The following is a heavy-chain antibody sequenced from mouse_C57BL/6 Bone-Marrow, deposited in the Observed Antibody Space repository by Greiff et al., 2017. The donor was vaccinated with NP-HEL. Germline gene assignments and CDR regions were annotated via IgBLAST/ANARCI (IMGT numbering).Heavy chain of an antibody. Sequence: VQLQQPGAELVKPGASVKLSCKASGYTFTSYWMHWVKQRPGRGLEWIGRIDPNSGGTKYNEKFKSKATLTVDKPSSTAYMPLSSLTSEDSAVYYCARGGHYSKPWFAYWGQGTLVTVSA. D-gene: IGHD2-5*01. V-gene: IGHV1-72*01. CDR3: ARGGHYSKPWFAY. J-gene: IGHJ3*01. CDR2: IDPNSGGT. CDR1: GYTFTSYW.